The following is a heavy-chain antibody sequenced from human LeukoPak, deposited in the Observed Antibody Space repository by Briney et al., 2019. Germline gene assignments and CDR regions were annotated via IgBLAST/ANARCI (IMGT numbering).Heavy chain of an antibody. CDR2: IYYSGST. J-gene: IGHJ4*02. V-gene: IGHV4-31*03. D-gene: IGHD3-22*01. CDR1: GGSISSGGYY. CDR3: ARVETYYYDSSGYYYSRNFDY. Sequence: SQTLSLTCTVSGGSISSGGYYWSWIRQHPGKGLEWIGYIYYSGSTYYNPSLKSRVTISVDTSKNQFSLKLSSVTAADTAVYYSARVETYYYDSSGYYYSRNFDYWGQGTLVTVSS.